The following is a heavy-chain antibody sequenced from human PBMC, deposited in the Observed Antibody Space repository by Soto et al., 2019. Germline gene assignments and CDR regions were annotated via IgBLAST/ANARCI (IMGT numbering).Heavy chain of an antibody. D-gene: IGHD3-22*01. J-gene: IGHJ4*02. CDR3: AREDDTSGYYYRTFDC. V-gene: IGHV6-1*01. CDR1: GDSVFSNTSA. Sequence: SQTLSLTCAISGDSVFSNTSAWNWIRQSPSRGLEWLGRTYYRSKWYNDYSLSVKSRITINPDTTKNQFSLQLDSVTPEDTAVYYCAREDDTSGYYYRTFDCWGQGTLVTSPQ. CDR2: TYYRSKWYN.